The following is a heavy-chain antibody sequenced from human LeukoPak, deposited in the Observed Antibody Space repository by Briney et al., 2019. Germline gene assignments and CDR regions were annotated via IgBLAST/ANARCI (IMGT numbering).Heavy chain of an antibody. Sequence: GSLRLSCAASGFTFSSYGMHWVRQAPGKGLEWVAVIWYDGSNKYYADSVKGRFTISRDNSKSTLYLQMNSLRAEDTAVYYCARGEYCSGGSCYPYYYGMDVWGQGTTVTVSS. J-gene: IGHJ6*02. V-gene: IGHV3-33*01. CDR3: ARGEYCSGGSCYPYYYGMDV. CDR1: GFTFSSYG. CDR2: IWYDGSNK. D-gene: IGHD2-15*01.